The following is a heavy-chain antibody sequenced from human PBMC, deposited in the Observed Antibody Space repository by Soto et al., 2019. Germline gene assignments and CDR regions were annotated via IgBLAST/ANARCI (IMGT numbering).Heavy chain of an antibody. V-gene: IGHV3-30-3*01. D-gene: IGHD2-15*01. CDR1: GFTFSSYA. CDR3: ARGSWWLDY. Sequence: QVQLVESGGGVVQPGRSLRLSCAASGFTFSSYAMHWVRQAPGKGLEWVAVISYDGSNKHYADSVKGRFTISRDNSKNTLYLQMNSLRAEDTAVYYCARGSWWLDYCGQGTLVTVSS. CDR2: ISYDGSNK. J-gene: IGHJ4*02.